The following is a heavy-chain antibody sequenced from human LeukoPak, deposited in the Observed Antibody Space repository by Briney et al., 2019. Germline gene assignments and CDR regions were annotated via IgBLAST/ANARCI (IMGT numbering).Heavy chain of an antibody. V-gene: IGHV4-34*01. J-gene: IGHJ6*03. Sequence: PSETLSLTCGVYGGSFSGYYWSWIRQPPGKGLEWIGEINHSGSTNYNPSLKSRVTISVDTSKNQFSLKLSSVTAADTAVYYCARGRPYGRYYYYMDVWGKRTTVNVSS. CDR2: INHSGST. CDR3: ARGRPYGRYYYYMDV. D-gene: IGHD1-1*01. CDR1: GGSFSGYY.